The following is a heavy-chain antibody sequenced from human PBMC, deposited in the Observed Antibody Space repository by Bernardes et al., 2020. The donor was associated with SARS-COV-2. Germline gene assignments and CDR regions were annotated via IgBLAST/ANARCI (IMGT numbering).Heavy chain of an antibody. Sequence: GGSLRLSCAASGFTFTNYWMSWVRQAPGKGLEWVAKIKQDGSEEYYVDSVKGRFTISRDNAKNSMYLQMNNLRAEDTAVYYCGKRAVTGSRWYFDLWGRGTLVTVSS. D-gene: IGHD6-19*01. V-gene: IGHV3-7*01. CDR1: GFTFTNYW. J-gene: IGHJ2*01. CDR2: IKQDGSEE. CDR3: GKRAVTGSRWYFDL.